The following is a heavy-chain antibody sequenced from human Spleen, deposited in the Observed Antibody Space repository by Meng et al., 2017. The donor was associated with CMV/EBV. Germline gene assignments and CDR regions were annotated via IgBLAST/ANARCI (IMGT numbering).Heavy chain of an antibody. V-gene: IGHV3-48*03. Sequence: LSLTCAASGFTFDNYEVNWVRQAPGKGLEWLSFISATGSTIYYADSVKGRFTISRDNSKNTLYLQLNSLRPEDTAVYYCARSTYDFWSENGCPDYWGQGTLVTVSS. D-gene: IGHD3-3*01. CDR1: GFTFDNYE. CDR3: ARSTYDFWSENGCPDY. J-gene: IGHJ4*02. CDR2: ISATGSTI.